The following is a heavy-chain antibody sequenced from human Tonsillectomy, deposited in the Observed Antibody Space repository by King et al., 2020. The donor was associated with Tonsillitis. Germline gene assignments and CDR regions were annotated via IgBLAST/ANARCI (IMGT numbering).Heavy chain of an antibody. J-gene: IGHJ2*01. CDR2: INHSGST. Sequence: VQLQQWGAGLLKPSETLSLTCAVYGGSFSGYYWSWIRQPPGKGLEWIGEINHSGSTNYNPSLKSRVTISVDTSKNQFSLKLSSVTAADTAVYYCARGYLLRYFDWLLYGWYFDLWGRGTLVTVSS. CDR3: ARGYLLRYFDWLLYGWYFDL. D-gene: IGHD3-9*01. CDR1: GGSFSGYY. V-gene: IGHV4-34*01.